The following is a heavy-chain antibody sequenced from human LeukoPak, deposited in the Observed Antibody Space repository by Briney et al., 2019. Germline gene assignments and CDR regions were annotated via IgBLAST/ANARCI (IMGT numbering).Heavy chain of an antibody. J-gene: IGHJ3*02. Sequence: GGSLRLSCEISGFTFSRFAMNWVRQAPGQGLEWISIISGSGSSAYYADSVKGRFIVSRDNFKNTVNLEMSSLRVEDTAVYYCAKVRGVGSGSWRNAFEIWGQGTMVTVSS. CDR3: AKVRGVGSGSWRNAFEI. CDR2: ISGSGSSA. CDR1: GFTFSRFA. V-gene: IGHV3-23*01. D-gene: IGHD6-13*01.